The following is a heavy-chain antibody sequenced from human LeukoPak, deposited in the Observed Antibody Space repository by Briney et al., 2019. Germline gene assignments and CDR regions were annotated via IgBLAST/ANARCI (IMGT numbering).Heavy chain of an antibody. CDR2: MNYGGSS. V-gene: IGHV4-39*07. CDR3: ARRLGRKFGERFYYYHYMDV. D-gene: IGHD3-10*01. Sequence: SETLSLTCTVSGGSLSSSSTSYWGWIRQSPGKGLEWIGSMNYGGSSHYNPSLKSRVTISVDTSKNQFSLKLSSVTAADTAVYYCARRLGRKFGERFYYYHYMDVWGKGTTVTISS. J-gene: IGHJ6*03. CDR1: GGSLSSSSTSY.